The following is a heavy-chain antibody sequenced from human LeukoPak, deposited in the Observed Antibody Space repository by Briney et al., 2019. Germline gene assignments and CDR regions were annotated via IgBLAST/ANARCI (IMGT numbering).Heavy chain of an antibody. Sequence: AETLSLTCTVSGGSISSYYWSWIRQPPGKGLEWMGYMYNSGSTNYNPSLKSRVTISVDTSKNQFSLKLSSVTAADTAVYYCARGGSIFGVVFDYWGQRTLFTLSS. CDR1: GGSISSYY. CDR2: MYNSGST. D-gene: IGHD3-3*01. V-gene: IGHV4-59*01. CDR3: ARGGSIFGVVFDY. J-gene: IGHJ4*02.